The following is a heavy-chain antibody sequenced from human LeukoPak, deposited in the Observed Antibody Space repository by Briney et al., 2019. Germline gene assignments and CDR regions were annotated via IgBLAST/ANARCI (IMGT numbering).Heavy chain of an antibody. V-gene: IGHV3-53*01. D-gene: IGHD6-13*01. CDR2: IHSGGNT. J-gene: IGHJ4*02. CDR3: ASQYSSSWSFDH. CDR1: GFPVSTNY. Sequence: AGGSLRLSCAASGFPVSTNYMNWVRQAPGKGVGWVSVIHSGGNTYYADSVKGRFTISRDNSKNMLFLLMNSLRAEDTAVYYCASQYSSSWSFDHWGQGTLVTVSS.